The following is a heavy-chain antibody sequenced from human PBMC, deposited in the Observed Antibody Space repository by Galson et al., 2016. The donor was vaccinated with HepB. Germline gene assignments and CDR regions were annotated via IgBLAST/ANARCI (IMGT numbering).Heavy chain of an antibody. V-gene: IGHV1-18*01. CDR3: ARDTIAATTQLVPKAKVGWFDP. CDR2: ISTYNGNT. CDR1: GYTFINYG. D-gene: IGHD6-13*01. J-gene: IGHJ5*02. Sequence: SVKVSCKASGYTFINYGISWVRQGPGQGLEWMGWISTYNGNTNYALKFQDRVTMTTDTSTSTAYMEVRSLRSDDTAVYYCARDTIAATTQLVPKAKVGWFDPWGQGTLVTVSS.